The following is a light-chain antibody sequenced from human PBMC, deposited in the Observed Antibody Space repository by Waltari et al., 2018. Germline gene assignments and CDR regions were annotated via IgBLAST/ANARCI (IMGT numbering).Light chain of an antibody. CDR1: QSVSSTY. CDR3: QQYVSSPVT. Sequence: EIVLTQSPGPLSLSPGERATLSCRVSQSVSSTYLAWYQQKAGPAPRLLIYGSSTRATGIPDRFSGSGSGTEFTLTISRLEPEDFAVYYCQQYVSSPVTFGGGTKVEIK. J-gene: IGKJ4*01. CDR2: GSS. V-gene: IGKV3-20*01.